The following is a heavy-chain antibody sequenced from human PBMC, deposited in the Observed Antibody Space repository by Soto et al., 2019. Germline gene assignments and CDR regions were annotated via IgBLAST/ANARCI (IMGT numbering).Heavy chain of an antibody. V-gene: IGHV3-33*01. CDR1: EFTFSSYG. Sequence: GGSLRLSWTSSEFTFSSYGMHLVLKTPGKGLGWVAVIWYDGSKKYYADSVKGRFTISRDNSKNTLYLQMNSLRAEDTAVYYCARDVGIAARYAFDIWGQGTMVTVSS. CDR3: ARDVGIAARYAFDI. CDR2: IWYDGSKK. J-gene: IGHJ3*02. D-gene: IGHD6-6*01.